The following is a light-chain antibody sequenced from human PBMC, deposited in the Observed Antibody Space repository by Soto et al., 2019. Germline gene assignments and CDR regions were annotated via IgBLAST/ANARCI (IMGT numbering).Light chain of an antibody. Sequence: DIQMTQSPSTLSASVGDRVTITCPASQSISSWLAWYQQKPGKAPKLLIYDASSLESGVPSRFSGSGSGTEFTLTLSSLQPDDFATYYCQQYNSYSYTFGQGTKLEIK. CDR3: QQYNSYSYT. CDR1: QSISSW. V-gene: IGKV1-5*01. CDR2: DAS. J-gene: IGKJ2*01.